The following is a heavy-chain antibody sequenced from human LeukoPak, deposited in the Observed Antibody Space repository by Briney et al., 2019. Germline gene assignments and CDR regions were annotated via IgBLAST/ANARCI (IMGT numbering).Heavy chain of an antibody. Sequence: SETLSLTCTVSGVSISSYYWSWIRQPPGKGLEWIGEINHSGSTNYNPSLKSRVTISVDTSKNQFSLKLSSVTAADTAVYYCARGDGYSGYDRGGFAAAYWGQGTLVTVSS. CDR2: INHSGST. V-gene: IGHV4-34*01. J-gene: IGHJ4*02. CDR3: ARGDGYSGYDRGGFAAAY. CDR1: GVSISSYY. D-gene: IGHD5-12*01.